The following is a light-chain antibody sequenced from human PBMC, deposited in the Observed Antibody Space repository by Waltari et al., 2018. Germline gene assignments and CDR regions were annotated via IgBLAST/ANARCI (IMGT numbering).Light chain of an antibody. Sequence: PPSASGTPGQRVTISCSGGSSNIGSNYVSWYQRLPGTAPKLLIYSNNQRPSAVPDRFSGSKSGASASLAISGLRSGDEADYYCSAWDDRLSGPVFGGGTKLTVL. CDR2: SNN. CDR1: SSNIGSNY. J-gene: IGLJ2*01. V-gene: IGLV1-47*01. CDR3: SAWDDRLSGPV.